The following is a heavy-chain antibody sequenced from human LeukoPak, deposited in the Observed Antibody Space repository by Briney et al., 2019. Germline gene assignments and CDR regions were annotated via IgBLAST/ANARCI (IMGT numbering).Heavy chain of an antibody. Sequence: SETLSLTCAVYGGSFSDNYWSWIRQPPGKGLEWIGEINHSGSTNYNPSLKSRVTMSVDTSKNQFSLKLSSVTAADTAVYYCARRRVCSGGSCGAFDIWGQGTMVTVSS. J-gene: IGHJ3*02. D-gene: IGHD2-15*01. CDR2: INHSGST. CDR3: ARRRVCSGGSCGAFDI. V-gene: IGHV4-34*01. CDR1: GGSFSDNY.